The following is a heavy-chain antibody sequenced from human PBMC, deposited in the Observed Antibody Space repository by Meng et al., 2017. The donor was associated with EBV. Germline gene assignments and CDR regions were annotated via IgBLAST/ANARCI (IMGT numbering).Heavy chain of an antibody. J-gene: IGHJ4*02. CDR2: ISAYNGNT. D-gene: IGHD3-22*01. V-gene: IGHV1-18*01. CDR1: GYTFTSYG. Sequence: QVQLDQSGAEVNKPGDSVKVSCKASGYTFTSYGSSWVRQATGQGLEWMGWISAYNGNTNYAQKLQGRVTMTTDTSTSTAYMELRSLRSDDTAVYYCARDGRLYDTPSPFDYWGQGTLVTVSS. CDR3: ARDGRLYDTPSPFDY.